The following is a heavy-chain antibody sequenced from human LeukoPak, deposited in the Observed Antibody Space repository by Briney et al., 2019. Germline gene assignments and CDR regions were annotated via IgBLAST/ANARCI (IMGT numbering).Heavy chain of an antibody. CDR1: GFTFSSYS. Sequence: GGSLRLSCAASGFTFSSYSMNWVRQAPGKGLEWVSSISSSSYIYYADSVKGRFTISRDNAKNSLYLQMNSLRAEDTAVYYCARDQAPLLRYFDWLPYYYGMDVWGQGTTVTVSS. CDR3: ARDQAPLLRYFDWLPYYYGMDV. D-gene: IGHD3-9*01. V-gene: IGHV3-21*01. CDR2: ISSSSYI. J-gene: IGHJ6*02.